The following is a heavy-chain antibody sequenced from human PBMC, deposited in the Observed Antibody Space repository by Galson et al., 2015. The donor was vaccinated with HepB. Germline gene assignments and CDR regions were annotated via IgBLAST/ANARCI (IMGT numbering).Heavy chain of an antibody. CDR1: GFTFSSQW. V-gene: IGHV3-74*01. D-gene: IGHD6-25*01. J-gene: IGHJ4*02. CDR2: INPDGSET. Sequence: FLRLSCAASGFTFSSQWMHWVRQVPGKGLVWVALINPDGSETNYADSVKGRFTISRDNSRNTLLLQMNSLRAEDTAVYYCATSLRDPAGGGWGQGTLVTVSS. CDR3: ATSLRDPAGGG.